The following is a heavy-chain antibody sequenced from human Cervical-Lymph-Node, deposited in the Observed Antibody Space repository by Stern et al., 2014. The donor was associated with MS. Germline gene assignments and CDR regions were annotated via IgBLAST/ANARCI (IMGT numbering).Heavy chain of an antibody. CDR1: GFTFKNPG. CDR3: AKDGAAATRAYYLDH. CDR2: ISYDGISK. J-gene: IGHJ4*02. D-gene: IGHD6-13*01. Sequence: MQLVESGGGVVQPGGSLRLSCAASGFTFKNPGMHWVRQAPGKGLEWVAVISYDGISKYYADSVKGRVAISRDDSKNTVYLQMNSLKVEDTAVYYCAKDGAAATRAYYLDHWGQGTLVTVSS. V-gene: IGHV3-30*18.